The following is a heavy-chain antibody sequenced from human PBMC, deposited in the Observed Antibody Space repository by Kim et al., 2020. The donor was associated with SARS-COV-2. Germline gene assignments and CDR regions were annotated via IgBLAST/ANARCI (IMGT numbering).Heavy chain of an antibody. Sequence: SETLSLTCTVSGGSISSSSYYWGWIRQPPGKGLEWIGSIYYSGSTYYNPSLKSRVTISVDTSKNQFSLKLSSVTAADTAVYYCARLYDFWDYWGQGTLVTVSS. D-gene: IGHD3-3*01. V-gene: IGHV4-39*01. CDR1: GGSISSSSYY. CDR2: IYYSGST. J-gene: IGHJ4*02. CDR3: ARLYDFWDY.